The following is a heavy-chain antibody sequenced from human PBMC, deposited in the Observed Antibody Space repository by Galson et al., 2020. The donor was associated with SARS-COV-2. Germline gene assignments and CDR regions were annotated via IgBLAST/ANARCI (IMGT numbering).Heavy chain of an antibody. CDR2: INHSGST. V-gene: IGHV4-34*01. J-gene: IGHJ6*02. CDR3: ARGWLFRHYGSGTGYYYYGMDV. CDR1: GGSFSGYY. Sequence: SQTLSLTCAVYGGSFSGYYWSWIRQPPGKGLEWIGEINHSGSTNYNPSLKSRVTISVDTSKNQFSLKLSSVTAADTAVYYCARGWLFRHYGSGTGYYYYGMDVWGQGTTVTVSS. D-gene: IGHD3-10*01.